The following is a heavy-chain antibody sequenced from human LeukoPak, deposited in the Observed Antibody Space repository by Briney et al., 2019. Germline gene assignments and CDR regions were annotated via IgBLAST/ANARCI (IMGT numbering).Heavy chain of an antibody. D-gene: IGHD2/OR15-2a*01. CDR3: GKVFYENPDYYSGTLQH. CDR2: IGGGGDRI. Sequence: PGGSLRLSCTVSGFSLRHYAMSWVRQAPGKGLEWISRIGGGGDRIYYIDSVRGRFTISKDNSQNTVWLQMDSLRVEDTAVYYGGKVFYENPDYYSGTLQHWGQGTWSLSPQ. V-gene: IGHV3-23*01. J-gene: IGHJ1*01. CDR1: GFSLRHYA.